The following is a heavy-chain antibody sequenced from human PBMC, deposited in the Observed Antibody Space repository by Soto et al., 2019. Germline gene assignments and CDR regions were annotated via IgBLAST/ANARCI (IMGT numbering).Heavy chain of an antibody. CDR3: ATERRSYFEAYEQ. V-gene: IGHV3-7*03. D-gene: IGHD1-26*01. J-gene: IGHJ3*01. CDR1: GISLSDFW. CDR2: IRQDGSDK. Sequence: VQLVESGGGLVQPGGSLTLSCVASGISLSDFWMSWVRQAPGKGLEWVANIRQDGSDKNYVDSVKGRFTVSRDSAKNSVYLHMTNLRAEDTAMYFCATERRSYFEAYEQWGQRTMVSVS.